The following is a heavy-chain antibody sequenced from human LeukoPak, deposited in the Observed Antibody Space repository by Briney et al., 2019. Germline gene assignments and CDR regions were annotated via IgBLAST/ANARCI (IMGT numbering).Heavy chain of an antibody. Sequence: GGSLRLSCVASGFTFSSCALNWVRQTPGKGLEWVSVIYSGSSTYYADSVKGRFTISRDNSKNTLYLQVNSLRAEDTAVYYCAREVPYGYYYDSSWYFDLWGRGTLVTVSS. CDR3: AREVPYGYYYDSSWYFDL. J-gene: IGHJ2*01. CDR1: GFTFSSCA. D-gene: IGHD3-22*01. CDR2: IYSGSST. V-gene: IGHV3-66*01.